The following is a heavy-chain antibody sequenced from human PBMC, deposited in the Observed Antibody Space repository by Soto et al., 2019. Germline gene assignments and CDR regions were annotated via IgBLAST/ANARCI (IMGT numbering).Heavy chain of an antibody. CDR1: GVIVSSNY. Sequence: EVQLVESGGGLIQPGGSLRLSCAVSGVIVSSNYMSWVRQAPGKGLEWVSVIYSGGRTYYADSVKGRFTISRDNSKNTLYLQMNSLRAEDTAVYYCARDLNYLDYWGLGTLVTVSS. D-gene: IGHD1-1*01. CDR3: ARDLNYLDY. V-gene: IGHV3-53*01. CDR2: IYSGGRT. J-gene: IGHJ4*02.